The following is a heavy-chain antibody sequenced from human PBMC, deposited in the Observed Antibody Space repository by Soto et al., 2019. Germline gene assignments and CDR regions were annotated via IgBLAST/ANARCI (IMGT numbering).Heavy chain of an antibody. CDR2: ISAYNGNT. CDR3: AKSLRDCSSTSCYPHGMDV. V-gene: IGHV1-18*01. D-gene: IGHD2-2*01. CDR1: GYTFTTYG. Sequence: GASVKVSCKASGYTFTTYGISWVRQAPGQGLEWMGWISAYNGNTNYAQKLQGRVTMTTDTSTSTAYMELRSLRAEDTAVYYCAKSLRDCSSTSCYPHGMDVWGQGTTVTVSS. J-gene: IGHJ6*02.